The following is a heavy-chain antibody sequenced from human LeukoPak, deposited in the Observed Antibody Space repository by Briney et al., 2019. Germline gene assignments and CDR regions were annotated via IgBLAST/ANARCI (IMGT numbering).Heavy chain of an antibody. CDR2: MNPNSGNT. D-gene: IGHD5-18*01. Sequence: ASVKVSCKASGYTFTSYDINWVRQATGQGLEWMGWMNPNSGNTGYAQKFQGRVTITADKSTSTAYMELSSLRSEDTAVYYCARDGSLDVDTAMVTAMNWFDPWGQGTLVTVSS. V-gene: IGHV1-8*01. J-gene: IGHJ5*02. CDR1: GYTFTSYD. CDR3: ARDGSLDVDTAMVTAMNWFDP.